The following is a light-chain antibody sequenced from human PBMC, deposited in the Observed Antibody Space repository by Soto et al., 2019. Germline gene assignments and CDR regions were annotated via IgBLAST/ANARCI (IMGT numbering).Light chain of an antibody. CDR1: QDISNY. V-gene: IGKV1-33*01. CDR3: QQYDNLPLT. CDR2: EAS. Sequence: DIQMTQSPSSLSASVGDRVTITCQASQDISNYLNWYQQKPGKAPKLLIYEASNLETGVPSRFSGSVSGTDFTFTISSLQPEDIATYYCQQYDNLPLTFGGGTKVEIK. J-gene: IGKJ4*01.